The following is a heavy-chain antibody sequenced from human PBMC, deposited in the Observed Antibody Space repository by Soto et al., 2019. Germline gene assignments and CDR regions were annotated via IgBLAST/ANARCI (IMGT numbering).Heavy chain of an antibody. J-gene: IGHJ6*02. V-gene: IGHV1-2*02. CDR1: GYTFIDYY. CDR3: ARDLCSSTNCYGDGMDV. Sequence: QVHLVQSGAEVKKPGASVKVSCKASGYTFIDYYIHWVRQAPGQGLEWMGWINPDSAGTNYAQKFQGRATMTRDTPISTAYMELSRLTSDDTAVYYCARDLCSSTNCYGDGMDVWGQGTTVTVSS. D-gene: IGHD2-2*01. CDR2: INPDSAGT.